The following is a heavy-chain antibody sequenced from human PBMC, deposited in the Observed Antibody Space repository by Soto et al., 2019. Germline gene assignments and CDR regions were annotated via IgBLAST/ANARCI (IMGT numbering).Heavy chain of an antibody. CDR2: IIPILGIA. Sequence: QVQLVQSGAEVKRPGSSVKVSCNASGGTFSSYTISWVRQAPGQGLEWMGRIIPILGIANYAQKFQGRVAITADKSTSTASMELSSLRSEDTAVYYCASSGMGDYWGQGTLVTVSS. CDR1: GGTFSSYT. D-gene: IGHD2-8*01. J-gene: IGHJ4*02. CDR3: ASSGMGDY. V-gene: IGHV1-69*02.